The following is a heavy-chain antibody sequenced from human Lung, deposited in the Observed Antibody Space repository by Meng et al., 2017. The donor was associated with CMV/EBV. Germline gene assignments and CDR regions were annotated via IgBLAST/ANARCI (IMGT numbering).Heavy chain of an antibody. CDR1: GFTFSSYA. D-gene: IGHD3-22*01. V-gene: IGHV3-30-3*01. CDR2: ISYDGSIK. CDR3: ARDRYYYDSNFDH. Sequence: SCAASGFTFSSYALHWVRQAPGKGLEWVAVISYDGSIKHYADSVKGRFSISRDNPKNTLYLQMNSLRADDTAVYYCARDRYYYDSNFDHWVQGTLVTVSS. J-gene: IGHJ4*02.